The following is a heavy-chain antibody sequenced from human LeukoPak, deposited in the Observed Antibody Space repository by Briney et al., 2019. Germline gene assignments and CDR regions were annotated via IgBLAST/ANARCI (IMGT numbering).Heavy chain of an antibody. Sequence: CGSLRLSCAASGFTVSSNYMSWVRQAPGKGLEWVSVIYSGGSTYYADSVKGRFTISRDNSKNTLYLQMNSLRAEDTAVYYCASSRTQTLRGAGRFSFGYWGQGALVTVSS. CDR3: ASSRTQTLRGAGRFSFGY. V-gene: IGHV3-66*01. J-gene: IGHJ4*02. CDR2: IYSGGST. CDR1: GFTVSSNY. D-gene: IGHD1-26*01.